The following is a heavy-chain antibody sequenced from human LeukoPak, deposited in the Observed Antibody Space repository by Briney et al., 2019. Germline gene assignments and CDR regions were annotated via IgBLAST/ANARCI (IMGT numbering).Heavy chain of an antibody. Sequence: SVKVSCKASGGTFSSYAISWVRQAPGQGREWMGGIIPIFGTANYAQKFQGRVTITADESTSTAYIELSSLRSEDTAVYYCAREDTYVLTTYYYYGMDVWGQGTTVTVSS. CDR3: AREDTYVLTTYYYYGMDV. V-gene: IGHV1-69*13. J-gene: IGHJ6*02. CDR1: GGTFSSYA. D-gene: IGHD1-1*01. CDR2: IIPIFGTA.